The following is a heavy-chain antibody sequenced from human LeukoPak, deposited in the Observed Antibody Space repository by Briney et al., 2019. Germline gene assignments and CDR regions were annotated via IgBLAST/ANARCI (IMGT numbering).Heavy chain of an antibody. J-gene: IGHJ4*02. CDR2: INHSGST. CDR1: GGSISSGGYY. CDR3: ARGPTDYGDYLINYFDY. Sequence: PSETLSLTCTVSGGSISSGGYYWSWIRQPPGKGLEWIGEINHSGSTNYNPSLKSRVTISVDTSKNQFSLKLSSVTAADTAVYYCARGPTDYGDYLINYFDYWGQGTLVTVSS. D-gene: IGHD4-17*01. V-gene: IGHV4-39*07.